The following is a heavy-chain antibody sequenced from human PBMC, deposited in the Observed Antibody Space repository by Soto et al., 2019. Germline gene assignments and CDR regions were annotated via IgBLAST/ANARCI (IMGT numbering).Heavy chain of an antibody. CDR3: ARWYSSSSGYYYYYMDV. V-gene: IGHV4-59*01. CDR1: GGSISSYY. D-gene: IGHD6-6*01. CDR2: IYYSGST. J-gene: IGHJ6*03. Sequence: SETLSLTCTVSGGSISSYYWSWIRQPPGKGLEWIGYIYYSGSTNYNPSLKSRVTISVDPSKNQFSLKLSSVTAADTAVYYCARWYSSSSGYYYYYMDVWGKGTTVTVSS.